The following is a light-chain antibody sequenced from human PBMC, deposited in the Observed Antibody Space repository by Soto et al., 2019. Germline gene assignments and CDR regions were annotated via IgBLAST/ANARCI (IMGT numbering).Light chain of an antibody. V-gene: IGKV3-11*01. CDR1: QSISSN. J-gene: IGKJ5*01. CDR3: QQRSNWPIT. CDR2: DAS. Sequence: EMVMTQSPATLSVPPGERATLSCRASQSISSNLAWYQQKPGQAPRLLIYDASNRATGIPARFSGSGSGTDFTLTISSLEPEDFAVYYCQQRSNWPITFGQGTRLEIK.